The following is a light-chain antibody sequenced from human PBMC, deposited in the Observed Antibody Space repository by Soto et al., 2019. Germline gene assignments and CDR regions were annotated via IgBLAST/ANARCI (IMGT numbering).Light chain of an antibody. J-gene: IGKJ1*01. CDR3: QQYNNGRS. CDR1: QSVSTN. Sequence: EIVMTQSPATLSVSPGERATLSCRASQSVSTNLAWYQQKPCRAPRLLMYRASTRATGRPARFSGSGSGTEFTLTISSSQSEDFAVYYLQQYNNGRSFGPGTKVLIK. V-gene: IGKV3D-15*01. CDR2: RAS.